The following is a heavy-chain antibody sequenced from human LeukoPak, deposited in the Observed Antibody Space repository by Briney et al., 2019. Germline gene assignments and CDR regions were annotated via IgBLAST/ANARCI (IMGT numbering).Heavy chain of an antibody. D-gene: IGHD2-15*01. CDR3: ARVDCSGGSCYFDY. Sequence: PGGSLRLSCAASGFTFSRYWMHSVRQTTGKGLVWVSRINSDGNSTRYADSANCRFTISRDNAKNTLDLQMSSLRAEDTDVYYCARVDCSGGSCYFDYWGQGTMVTVSS. CDR1: GFTFSRYW. CDR2: INSDGNST. J-gene: IGHJ4*02. V-gene: IGHV3-74*01.